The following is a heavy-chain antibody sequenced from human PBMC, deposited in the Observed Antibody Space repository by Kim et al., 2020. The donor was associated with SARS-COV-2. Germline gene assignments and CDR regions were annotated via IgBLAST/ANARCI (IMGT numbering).Heavy chain of an antibody. J-gene: IGHJ4*02. D-gene: IGHD3-22*01. V-gene: IGHV3-23*01. Sequence: KGRFTSSRENSKNTLYLQMNSRRAEDTAVYYCAKDLVGHYYDSSEGGLDYWGQGTLVTVSS. CDR3: AKDLVGHYYDSSEGGLDY.